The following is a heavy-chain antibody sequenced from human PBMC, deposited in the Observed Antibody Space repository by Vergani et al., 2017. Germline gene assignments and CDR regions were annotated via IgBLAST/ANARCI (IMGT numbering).Heavy chain of an antibody. CDR2: IYTSGST. D-gene: IGHD3-10*01. CDR3: ARVNARERFGEDGFDY. CDR1: GGSISSGFYY. J-gene: IGHJ4*02. V-gene: IGHV4-61*02. Sequence: QVQLQESGPGLVKPSQTLSLTCTVSGGSISSGFYYWSWIRQPAGKGLEWIGRIYTSGSTNYNPSLKSRVTISVDTSKNQFSLKLRSVAAADTAVYYCARVNARERFGEDGFDYWGQGTLVTVSS.